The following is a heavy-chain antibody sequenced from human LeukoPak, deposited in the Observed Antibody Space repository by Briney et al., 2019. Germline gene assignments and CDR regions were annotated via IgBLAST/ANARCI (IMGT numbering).Heavy chain of an antibody. CDR2: INHSGST. CDR3: AREADYGGNGDDAFDI. CDR1: GGSFSGYY. Sequence: SETLSLTCAVYGGSFSGYYWSWIRQPPGKGLEWIGEINHSGSTNYNPSLKSRVTISVDKSKNQFSLKLSSVTAADTAVYYCAREADYGGNGDDAFDIWGQGTMVTVSS. J-gene: IGHJ3*02. D-gene: IGHD4-23*01. V-gene: IGHV4-34*01.